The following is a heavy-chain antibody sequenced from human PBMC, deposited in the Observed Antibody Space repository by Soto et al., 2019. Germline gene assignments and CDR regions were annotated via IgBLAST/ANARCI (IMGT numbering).Heavy chain of an antibody. D-gene: IGHD4-17*01. V-gene: IGHV1-3*01. Sequence: GASVKVSCKASGGTFSIYTIIWVRQAPGQGLEWMGRINAGNGNTKYAKKFQGRVTMTRDTSASTAYMELSRLTSEDTAVYYCARPQGGDYGDYYFDFWGPGTLVTVSS. J-gene: IGHJ4*02. CDR2: INAGNGNT. CDR3: ARPQGGDYGDYYFDF. CDR1: GGTFSIYT.